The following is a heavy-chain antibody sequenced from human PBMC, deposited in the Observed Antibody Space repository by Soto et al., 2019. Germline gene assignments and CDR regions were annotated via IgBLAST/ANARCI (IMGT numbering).Heavy chain of an antibody. CDR1: GFSITSIIYY. CDR2: VHYSGST. Sequence: SETLSLTCSVSGFSITSIIYYWGWIRQPPGKGLEWIATVHYSGSTYYTPSLKNRVTISADTSNNQFSLRLNSVTAADTAVYYCARQHYYDSSGYYTWNWGQGTLVTVS. V-gene: IGHV4-39*01. J-gene: IGHJ4*02. CDR3: ARQHYYDSSGYYTWN. D-gene: IGHD3-22*01.